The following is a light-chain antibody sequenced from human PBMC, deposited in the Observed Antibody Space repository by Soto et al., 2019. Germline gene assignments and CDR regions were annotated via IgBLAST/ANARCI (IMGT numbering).Light chain of an antibody. CDR1: HSLLHSDGYNY. CDR2: LVS. V-gene: IGKV2-28*01. Sequence: DIVMTQSPLSLSFTSGEPASISCRSSHSLLHSDGYNYLDWYLQKPGQSPPLLIYLVSNRASGVPDRFSGSGSGTDFTLKISRVEAEDVGIYYCMQSTPLPPTFGQGTRLEIK. J-gene: IGKJ5*01. CDR3: MQSTPLPPT.